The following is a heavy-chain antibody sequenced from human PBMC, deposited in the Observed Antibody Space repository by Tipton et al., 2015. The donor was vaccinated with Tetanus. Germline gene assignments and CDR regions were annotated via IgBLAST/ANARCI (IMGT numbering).Heavy chain of an antibody. V-gene: IGHV4-34*01. D-gene: IGHD6-19*01. CDR2: INQRGT. J-gene: IGHJ5*02. Sequence: TLSLTCEVSGGSSNSFYWSWIRQSPGGGLEWIGEINQRGTTYNPSLNRRATISVDSSATHLSLNITSLTAADTAVYYCAVLPKHWLAPRGAPWGQGILVTVSS. CDR1: GGSSNSFY. CDR3: AVLPKHWLAPRGAP.